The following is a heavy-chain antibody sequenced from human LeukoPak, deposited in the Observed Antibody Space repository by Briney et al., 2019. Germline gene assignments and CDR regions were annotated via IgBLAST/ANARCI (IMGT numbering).Heavy chain of an antibody. CDR3: AKGLGYYFDY. V-gene: IGHV3-30*02. J-gene: IGHJ4*02. CDR2: IRYDGTYK. D-gene: IGHD5/OR15-5a*01. CDR1: GFTFSSYG. Sequence: HAGGSLRLSCAASGFTFSSYGMHWVRQAPGKGLEWVAFIRYDGTYKFYSDSVKGRFTISRDNSKNTLYLQMNSLKPEDAAVYYCAKGLGYYFDYWGQGTLVTVSS.